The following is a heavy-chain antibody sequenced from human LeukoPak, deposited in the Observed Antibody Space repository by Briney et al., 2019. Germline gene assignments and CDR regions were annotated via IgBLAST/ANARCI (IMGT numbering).Heavy chain of an antibody. J-gene: IGHJ6*02. V-gene: IGHV3-30-3*01. CDR3: ARRNFGSSTSCYDCYYYGMDV. CDR1: GFTFSSYA. D-gene: IGHD2-2*01. CDR2: ISYDGSNK. Sequence: GGSLRLSCAASGFTFSSYAMHWVRQAPGKGLEWVAVISYDGSNKYYADSVKGRFTISRDNSKNTLYLQMNSLRAEDTAVYYCARRNFGSSTSCYDCYYYGMDVWGQGTTVTVSS.